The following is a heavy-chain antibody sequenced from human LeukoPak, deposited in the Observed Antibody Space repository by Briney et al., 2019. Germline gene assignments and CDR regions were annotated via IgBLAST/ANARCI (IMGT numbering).Heavy chain of an antibody. CDR2: IYYSGST. V-gene: IGHV4-31*03. J-gene: IGHJ4*02. CDR3: ARLRGIAVPYYFDS. CDR1: GGSISSVGYY. Sequence: SETLSLTCTVSGGSISSVGYYWSWIRQHPGKGLEWIGYIYYSGSTSYNPSLKSRVTISVDTSKNQFSLKLSSVTAADPAVYYCARLRGIAVPYYFDSWGQGTLVTVSS. D-gene: IGHD6-19*01.